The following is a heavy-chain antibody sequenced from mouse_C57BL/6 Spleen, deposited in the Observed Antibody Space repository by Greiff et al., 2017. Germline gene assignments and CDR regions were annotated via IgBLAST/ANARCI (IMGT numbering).Heavy chain of an antibody. Sequence: EVKLQESGPGLVKPSQSLSLTCSVTGYSITSGYYWNWIRQSPGNKLEWMGYISYDGSNNYNPSLKNRSSITRDTSKNKFLLKLNSVTTEDTATYYCAREVLGYCLDYWGQGTTLTVSS. CDR3: AREVLGYCLDY. J-gene: IGHJ2*01. CDR2: ISYDGSN. V-gene: IGHV3-6*01. CDR1: GYSITSGYY.